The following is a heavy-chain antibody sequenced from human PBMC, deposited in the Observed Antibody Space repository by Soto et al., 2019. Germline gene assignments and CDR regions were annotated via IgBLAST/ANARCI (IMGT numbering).Heavy chain of an antibody. Sequence: LSLTCTVSGGSINSYWWSWIRQPAGKGLEWIGRVYSSGTTDYNPSLNSRATMSVETSKNQFSLKLSSVTAADTAVYYCARDIASYAYGEGYWGQGIQVTVSS. CDR1: GGSINSYW. CDR3: ARDIASYAYGEGY. V-gene: IGHV4-4*07. CDR2: VYSSGTT. J-gene: IGHJ4*02. D-gene: IGHD2-21*01.